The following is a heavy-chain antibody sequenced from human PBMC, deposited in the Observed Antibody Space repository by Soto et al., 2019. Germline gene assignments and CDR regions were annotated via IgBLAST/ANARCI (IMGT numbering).Heavy chain of an antibody. CDR3: ARGGQYRYFDY. J-gene: IGHJ4*02. Sequence: QVQLVQSGAEVKKPGASVKVSCTTSGYTFTLFGITWVRQAPGQGLEWMGWISPYNGDTKYAEKLEGRVTLTTDTSTDTAYMKLTSLTSDDTAEYYCARGGQYRYFDYWGQGTLVTVSS. CDR2: ISPYNGDT. V-gene: IGHV1-18*01. CDR1: GYTFTLFG. D-gene: IGHD2-2*02.